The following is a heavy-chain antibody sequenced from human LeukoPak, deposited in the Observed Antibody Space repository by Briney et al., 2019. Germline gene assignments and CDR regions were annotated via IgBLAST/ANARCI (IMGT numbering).Heavy chain of an antibody. V-gene: IGHV3-66*01. D-gene: IGHD6-19*01. CDR2: IYSGGST. Sequence: GGSLRLSCAASEFSVGSNYMTWVRQAPGKGLEWVSLIYSGGSTYYADSVKGRFTISRDNSKNTLYLQMNSLRAEDTAVYYCAKDNQQWLVLAPYFDYWGQGTLVTVSS. CDR3: AKDNQQWLVLAPYFDY. CDR1: EFSVGSNY. J-gene: IGHJ4*02.